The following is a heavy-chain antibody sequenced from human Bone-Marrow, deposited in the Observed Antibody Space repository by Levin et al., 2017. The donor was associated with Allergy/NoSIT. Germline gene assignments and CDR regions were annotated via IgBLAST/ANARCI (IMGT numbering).Heavy chain of an antibody. CDR1: GYDFTKYW. J-gene: IGHJ6*02. CDR3: ARHSYGADSDAPYYFYGLDV. V-gene: IGHV5-51*01. CDR2: VHPVDSHT. Sequence: GASVKVSCKGSGYDFTKYWIGWVRQMPGKGLEWMGIVHPVDSHTRYSPSFQGQVSISADKSINTAYLQWSSLKAPETAIFYCARHSYGADSDAPYYFYGLDVWGQGTAVTVSS. D-gene: IGHD4-23*01.